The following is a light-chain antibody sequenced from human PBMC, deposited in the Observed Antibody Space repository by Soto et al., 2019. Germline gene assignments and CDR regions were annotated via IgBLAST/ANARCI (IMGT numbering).Light chain of an antibody. J-gene: IGLJ1*01. CDR3: SSYSSTSTLYV. CDR2: EVT. Sequence: QSALTQPASVSGSPGQSITISCIGTSSDIGAYNYVSWYQQHPGKVPKLMIYEVTNRPSGLSNRFSGSKSGNTASLTISGLQAEDDAEYFCSSYSSTSTLYVFGTGTKLTVL. V-gene: IGLV2-14*01. CDR1: SSDIGAYNY.